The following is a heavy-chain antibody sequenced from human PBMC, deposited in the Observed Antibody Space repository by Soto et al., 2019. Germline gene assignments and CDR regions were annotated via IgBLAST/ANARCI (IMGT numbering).Heavy chain of an antibody. CDR1: GFSLSTSGGG. D-gene: IGHD6-13*01. J-gene: IGHJ4*02. Sequence: QITLKESAPTLVKPTQPLTLTCTFSGFSLSTSGGGVGWIRQPPGKALEWLALIYWDDDKRYSPSLKSRLTTTKDTSKSQLVLTMTNMDPVDTATYYCAPLYSSSWVFDYWGQGTLVTVSS. CDR2: IYWDDDK. CDR3: APLYSSSWVFDY. V-gene: IGHV2-5*02.